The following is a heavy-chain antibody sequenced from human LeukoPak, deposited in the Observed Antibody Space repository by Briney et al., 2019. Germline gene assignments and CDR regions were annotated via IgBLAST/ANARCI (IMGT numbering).Heavy chain of an antibody. CDR2: INPNSGNT. CDR1: GYTFTSYD. CDR3: ARAKRPYYDFWSGFYTGIWLDP. Sequence: ASVKVSCKASGYTFTSYDINWVRQATGQGLEWMGWINPNSGNTGYAQKFQGRVTITRNTSISTAYMELSSLRSEDTSVYYCARAKRPYYDFWSGFYTGIWLDPWGQGTLVTVSP. D-gene: IGHD3-3*01. V-gene: IGHV1-8*03. J-gene: IGHJ5*02.